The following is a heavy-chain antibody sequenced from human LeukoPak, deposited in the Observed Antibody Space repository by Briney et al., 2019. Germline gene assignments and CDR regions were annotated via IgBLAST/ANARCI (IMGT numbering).Heavy chain of an antibody. Sequence: GGSLRLSCAASGFTFSSYSMNWVRQAPGKGLEWISFISNSTSTMYYADSVKGRFTISRDNAKNSLYLQMSSLRAEDTAVYYCARRLDCWGQGTLVTVSS. V-gene: IGHV3-48*01. CDR2: ISNSTSTM. CDR3: ARRLDC. J-gene: IGHJ4*02. CDR1: GFTFSSYS.